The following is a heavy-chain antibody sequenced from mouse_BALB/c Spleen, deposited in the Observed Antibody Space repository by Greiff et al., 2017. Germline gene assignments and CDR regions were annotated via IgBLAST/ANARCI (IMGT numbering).Heavy chain of an antibody. Sequence: EVQLVESGGGLVKPGGSLKLSCAASGFTFSSYTMSWVRQTPEKRLEWVATISSGGSYTYYPDSVKGRFTISRDNAKNNLYLQMSSLKSEDTAMYYCARDRDRAMDYWGQGTSVTVSS. D-gene: IGHD3-3*01. CDR1: GFTFSSYT. V-gene: IGHV5-6-4*01. CDR3: ARDRDRAMDY. J-gene: IGHJ4*01. CDR2: ISSGGSYT.